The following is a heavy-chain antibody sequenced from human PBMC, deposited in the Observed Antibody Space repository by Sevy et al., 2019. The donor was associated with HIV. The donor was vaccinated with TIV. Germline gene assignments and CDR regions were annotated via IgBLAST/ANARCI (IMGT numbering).Heavy chain of an antibody. V-gene: IGHV3-53*01. Sequence: GGSLRLSCAASGFTVSSNYMSWVRQAPGKGLEWVSVIYSGGSTYSADSVKGRFTISRDNSKNTLYLQMNSLRAEDTAVYYCARVGLWRENALDIWGQGTMITVSS. J-gene: IGHJ3*02. D-gene: IGHD3-16*01. CDR3: ARVGLWRENALDI. CDR1: GFTVSSNY. CDR2: IYSGGST.